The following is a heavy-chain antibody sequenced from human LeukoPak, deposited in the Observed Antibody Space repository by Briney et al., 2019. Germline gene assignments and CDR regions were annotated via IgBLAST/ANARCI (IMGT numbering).Heavy chain of an antibody. J-gene: IGHJ4*02. CDR3: AQEILTGYYIDH. CDR2: IWYDGSNK. V-gene: IGHV3-30*02. Sequence: GGSLRLSCAASGFTFSSYGMHWVRQAPGRGLEWVAVIWYDGSNKYYADSVKGRFSISRDNSKSTLYLQMNSLRAEDTALYYCAQEILTGYYIDHWGQGTLVTVSS. CDR1: GFTFSSYG. D-gene: IGHD3-9*01.